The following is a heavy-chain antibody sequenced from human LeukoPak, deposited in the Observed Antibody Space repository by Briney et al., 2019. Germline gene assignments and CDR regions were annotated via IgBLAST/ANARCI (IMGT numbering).Heavy chain of an antibody. Sequence: SETLSLTCTVSGGSINSYYWSWIRQPPGKGLEWIAYIYYSGSTSYNPSLKSRVTISVDTSKNQFSLKLNSVTAADTAMYYCARLFHPALSGNYPFDYWGQGTLVTVSS. CDR3: ARLFHPALSGNYPFDY. CDR2: IYYSGST. J-gene: IGHJ4*02. CDR1: GGSINSYY. D-gene: IGHD1-26*01. V-gene: IGHV4-59*01.